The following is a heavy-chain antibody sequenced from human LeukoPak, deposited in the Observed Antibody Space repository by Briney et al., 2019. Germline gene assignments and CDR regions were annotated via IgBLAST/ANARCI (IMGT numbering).Heavy chain of an antibody. CDR3: ARFGMVRGVMTH. CDR1: GGSFSNYY. CDR2: INHSGST. V-gene: IGHV4-34*01. Sequence: PSETLSLTCAVYGGSFSNYYWNWIRQPPGKGLEWIGEINHSGSTNHNPSLKSRVTISVDTSKNQFSLKLSSVTAADTAVYYCARFGMVRGVMTHWGQGTLVTVSS. J-gene: IGHJ4*02. D-gene: IGHD3-10*01.